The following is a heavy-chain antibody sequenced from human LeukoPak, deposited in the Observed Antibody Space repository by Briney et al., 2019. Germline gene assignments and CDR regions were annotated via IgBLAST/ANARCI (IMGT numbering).Heavy chain of an antibody. CDR2: IHYSGNT. V-gene: IGHV4-39*01. D-gene: IGHD6-19*01. J-gene: IGHJ4*02. CDR1: GGSSSNSNYY. CDR3: VRHTGGGWSSFDC. Sequence: PSETLSLTCTVSGGSSSNSNYYWGWIRQPPGKGLEWIGYIHYSGNTYYYPSLKSRVTISVDTPKNQFSLKLSSVTAADTAVYYCVRHTGGGWSSFDCWGQGTLVTVPS.